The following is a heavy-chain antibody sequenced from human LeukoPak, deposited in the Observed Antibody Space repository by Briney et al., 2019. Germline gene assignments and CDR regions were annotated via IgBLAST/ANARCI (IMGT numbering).Heavy chain of an antibody. CDR2: ISSSGSTI. Sequence: GGSLRLSCAASGFTFSDYYMSWIRQAPGKGLEWVSYISSSGSTIYYADSVKGRFAISRDNAKNSLYLQMNSLRAEDTAVYYCASSYAARDGYNYGYWGQGTLVTVSS. J-gene: IGHJ4*02. CDR1: GFTFSDYY. D-gene: IGHD5-24*01. V-gene: IGHV3-11*01. CDR3: ASSYAARDGYNYGY.